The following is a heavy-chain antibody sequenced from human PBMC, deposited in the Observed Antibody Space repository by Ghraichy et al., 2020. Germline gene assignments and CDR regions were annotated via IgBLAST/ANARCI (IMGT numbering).Heavy chain of an antibody. CDR1: GFTFSSYA. CDR3: AKVEKYYDFWWARYGMDV. CDR2: ISGSGGST. V-gene: IGHV3-23*01. Sequence: GGSLRLSCAASGFTFSSYAMSWVRQAPGKGLEWVSAISGSGGSTYYADSVKGRFTISRDNSKNTLYLQMNSLRAEDTAVYYCAKVEKYYDFWWARYGMDVWGQGTTVTVSS. D-gene: IGHD3-3*01. J-gene: IGHJ6*02.